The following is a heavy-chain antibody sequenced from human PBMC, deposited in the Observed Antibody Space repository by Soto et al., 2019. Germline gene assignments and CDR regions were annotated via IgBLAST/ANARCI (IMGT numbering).Heavy chain of an antibody. CDR2: IYHSGST. CDR1: GGSIISSDW. V-gene: IGHV4-4*02. Sequence: QVQLQESGPGLVKPSGTLSLTCAVSGGSIISSDWWSWVRQPPGKGLEWIGEIYHSGSTNYNPSLKSRVTISVDKSKKQFSLWLTSVTAADTAVYYRAKKWGIASDAALDIWGQGTMVSVSS. CDR3: AKKWGIASDAALDI. J-gene: IGHJ3*02. D-gene: IGHD6-13*01.